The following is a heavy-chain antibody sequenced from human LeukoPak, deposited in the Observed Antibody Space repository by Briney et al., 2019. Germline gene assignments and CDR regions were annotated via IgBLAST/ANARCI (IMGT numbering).Heavy chain of an antibody. CDR3: ARAYLIDF. V-gene: IGHV3-7*01. J-gene: IGHJ4*02. Sequence: GGSLRLSCAASGFTFSDCYMSWVRQAPGKGLEWVANIKQDGSEKYYLDSVKGRFTISRDNAKNSLYLQMNSLRPEDTAVYYCARAYLIDFWGQGTLVTVSS. D-gene: IGHD2/OR15-2a*01. CDR1: GFTFSDCY. CDR2: IKQDGSEK.